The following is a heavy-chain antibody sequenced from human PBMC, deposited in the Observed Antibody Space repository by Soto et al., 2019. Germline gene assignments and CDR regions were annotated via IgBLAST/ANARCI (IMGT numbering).Heavy chain of an antibody. J-gene: IGHJ3*02. CDR1: GFTFSSYC. CDR3: AKDLFHQHIGAFDM. CDR2: ISGRGGSK. Sequence: GGSLRLSCAASGFTFSSYCMSWVRPAPGKGRECVSGISGRGGSKYNADSVKGRFTISRDNSKNTLYLPMHSLRAEDTDVYYCAKDLFHQHIGAFDMRCQGTIVTVSS. D-gene: IGHD2-2*01. V-gene: IGHV3-23*01.